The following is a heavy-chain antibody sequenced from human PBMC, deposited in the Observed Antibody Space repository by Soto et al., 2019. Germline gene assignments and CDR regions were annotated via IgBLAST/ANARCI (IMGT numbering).Heavy chain of an antibody. Sequence: EVQLLESGGGLVQPGESLRLSCAASGFSFSTYTMNWVRQAPGKGLEWVSGISGNGDSTYYADSVKGRFTISRDNSKNTLYLQMISLRAEDTAVYYCAKEACRVTLRCAPDWGQGTLVTVSS. V-gene: IGHV3-23*01. CDR2: ISGNGDST. D-gene: IGHD3-22*01. CDR3: AKEACRVTLRCAPD. CDR1: GFSFSTYT. J-gene: IGHJ1*01.